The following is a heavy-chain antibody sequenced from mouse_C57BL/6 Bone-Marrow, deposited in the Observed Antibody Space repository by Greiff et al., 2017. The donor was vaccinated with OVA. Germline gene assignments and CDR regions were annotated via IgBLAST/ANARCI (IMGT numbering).Heavy chain of an antibody. Sequence: QVQLQQSGAELVKPGASVKLSCKASGYTFTSYWMHWVKQRPGQGLEWIGMIHPNSGSTNYNEKFKSKATLTVDKSSSTAYMQLSSLTSEDSAVYYCAREGTTVVERGWYFDVWGTGTTVTVSS. CDR3: AREGTTVVERGWYFDV. J-gene: IGHJ1*03. CDR2: IHPNSGST. CDR1: GYTFTSYW. V-gene: IGHV1-64*01. D-gene: IGHD1-1*01.